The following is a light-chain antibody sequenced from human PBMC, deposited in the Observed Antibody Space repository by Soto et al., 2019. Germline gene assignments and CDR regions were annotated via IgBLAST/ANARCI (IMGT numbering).Light chain of an antibody. CDR3: QQTYSAPRT. CDR2: AAS. J-gene: IGKJ2*01. V-gene: IGKV1-39*01. Sequence: DIQMTQSPSSLSASVGDRVTITCRASQSIRNYLNWYQHKPGKAPNLLIYAASSLHSGVPSRFSGSGSGTDITLTITTLQPEDFATYYCQQTYSAPRTFGQGTKLEIK. CDR1: QSIRNY.